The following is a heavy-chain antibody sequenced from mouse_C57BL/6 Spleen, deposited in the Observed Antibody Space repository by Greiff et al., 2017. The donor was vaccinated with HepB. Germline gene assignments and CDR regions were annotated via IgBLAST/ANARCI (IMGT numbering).Heavy chain of an antibody. J-gene: IGHJ1*03. Sequence: DVQLVESGGGLVKPGGSLKLSCAASGFTFSSYTMSWVRQTPEKRLEWVATISGGGGNTYYPDSVKGRFTISRDNAKHTLYLQMSSLRSEDTALYYCARHDYDGGWYFDVWGTGTTVTVSS. D-gene: IGHD2-4*01. CDR1: GFTFSSYT. V-gene: IGHV5-9*01. CDR2: ISGGGGNT. CDR3: ARHDYDGGWYFDV.